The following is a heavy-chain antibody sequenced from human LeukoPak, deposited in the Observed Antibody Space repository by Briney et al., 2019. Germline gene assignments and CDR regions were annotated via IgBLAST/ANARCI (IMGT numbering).Heavy chain of an antibody. CDR3: AKSPLLWFGESPYYFDY. Sequence: GGSLRLSCAASGFTFSSYAMSWVRQAPGRGLEWVSAISGSGGSTHYADSVKGRFTISRDNSKNTLYLQMNSLRAEDTAVYYCAKSPLLWFGESPYYFDYWGQGTLVTVSS. D-gene: IGHD3-10*01. J-gene: IGHJ4*02. CDR1: GFTFSSYA. CDR2: ISGSGGST. V-gene: IGHV3-23*01.